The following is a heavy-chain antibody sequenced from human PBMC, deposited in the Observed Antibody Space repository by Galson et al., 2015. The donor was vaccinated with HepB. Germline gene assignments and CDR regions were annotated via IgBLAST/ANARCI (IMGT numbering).Heavy chain of an antibody. J-gene: IGHJ4*02. Sequence: LRVSCLAPGCTFSTSELNGVRQAPGEGLECLSYICASGSPIYFAASVKGRFASFTHTPNNSVVLQMSRMRVEDTALYYCAREPSLVDYSDSSYFDSWGQGTLVTVSS. D-gene: IGHD4-11*01. V-gene: IGHV3-48*03. CDR3: AREPSLVDYSDSSYFDS. CDR2: ICASGSPI. CDR1: GCTFSTSE.